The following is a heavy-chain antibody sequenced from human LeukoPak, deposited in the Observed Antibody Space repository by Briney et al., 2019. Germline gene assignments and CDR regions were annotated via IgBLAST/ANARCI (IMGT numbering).Heavy chain of an antibody. CDR3: ARSGYDEVFDY. J-gene: IGHJ4*02. V-gene: IGHV3-48*03. CDR1: GFTFSNYE. D-gene: IGHD5-12*01. Sequence: GGSLRLSCAASGFTFSNYEMNWVGQAPGKGLEWISYISRRGDTIYYADSVKGRFTISRDNGENLMYMQMNSLRAEDTATYYCARSGYDEVFDYWGQGILVTVSS. CDR2: ISRRGDTI.